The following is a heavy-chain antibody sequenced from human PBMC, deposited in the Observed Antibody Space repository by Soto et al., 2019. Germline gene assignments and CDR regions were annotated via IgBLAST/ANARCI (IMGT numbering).Heavy chain of an antibody. J-gene: IGHJ6*02. CDR3: ARATPGPSPRWVL. D-gene: IGHD3-10*01. V-gene: IGHV4-59*01. CDR1: GVSISSYF. Sequence: SETLSLTCSVSGVSISSYFWSWIRQPPGRGLEWIGYTYHRGSTNYSPSLKSRVAISLDTSENQFSLKVSSVTAADTAVYYCARATPGPSPRWVLWGQGTTVTVSS. CDR2: TYHRGST.